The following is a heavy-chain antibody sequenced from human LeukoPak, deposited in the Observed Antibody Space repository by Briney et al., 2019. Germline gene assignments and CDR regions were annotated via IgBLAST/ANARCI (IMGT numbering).Heavy chain of an antibody. CDR1: GASISSGLYY. CDR2: IYCSGSS. V-gene: IGHV4-39*02. J-gene: IGHJ4*02. CDR3: ARDRGARIAAAVHFDY. Sequence: PSETLSLTCSVSGASISSGLYYWAWIRQPPGTGLEWIGCIYCSGSSYFNLYLESRVNVYMDKPKNQLSLRLTSVTAADTAVYYCARDRGARIAAAVHFDYWGQPTVV. D-gene: IGHD6-13*01.